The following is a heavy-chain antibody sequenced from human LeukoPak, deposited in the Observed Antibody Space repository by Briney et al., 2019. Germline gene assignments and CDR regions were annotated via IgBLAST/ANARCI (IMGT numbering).Heavy chain of an antibody. CDR3: VRDGGVSGYDLLDY. D-gene: IGHD5-12*01. J-gene: IGHJ4*02. Sequence: PGGSLRLSCAASGFTFSSYSMNWVRQAPGKGLEWVSSISSSSSHIYYADSVKGRFTISRDNAKNSLSLQMDSLRAEDTAVYYCVRDGGVSGYDLLDYWGQGTLVTVSS. V-gene: IGHV3-21*01. CDR2: ISSSSSHI. CDR1: GFTFSSYS.